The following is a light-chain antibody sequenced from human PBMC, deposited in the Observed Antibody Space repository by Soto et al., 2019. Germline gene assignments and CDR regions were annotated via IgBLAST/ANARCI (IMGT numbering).Light chain of an antibody. CDR1: SSDVGAYYY. J-gene: IGLJ1*01. Sequence: QSVLTQPRSASGSPGQSVTSSCTGTSSDVGAYYYVSWYQQHPGKAPKITIYEVSQRSSGVSDRFSGSRSGNSASLTVHGLQAEEEADYYCCSCAGTKRVFAAG. CDR3: CSCAGTKRV. CDR2: EVS. V-gene: IGLV2-8*01.